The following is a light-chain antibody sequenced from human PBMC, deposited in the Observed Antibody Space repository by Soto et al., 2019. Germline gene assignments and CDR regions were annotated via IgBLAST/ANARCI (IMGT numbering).Light chain of an antibody. CDR2: GAS. CDR1: QDIRSS. J-gene: IGKJ4*01. CDR3: QQYGSSPPLT. Sequence: EIVMTQSPATLSVSPGERVTLSCRASQDIRSSLAWYQQKPGQAPRLLIYGASIRATGVPATFSGSGSGTEFTLTISRLEPEDFAVYYCQQYGSSPPLTFGGGTKVDIK. V-gene: IGKV3-15*01.